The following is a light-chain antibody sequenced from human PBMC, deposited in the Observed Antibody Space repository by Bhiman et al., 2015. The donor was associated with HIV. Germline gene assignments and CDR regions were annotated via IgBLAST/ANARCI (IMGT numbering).Light chain of an antibody. V-gene: IGLV6-57*01. Sequence: QSVSESPGKTVTISCNRTSGTFVSTSVQWYQQRPGSSPTILIFANDQRPSEVPDRFSGSVDTSSDSASLSISGLQTEDEADYYCQSYDVSNRVIFG. CDR2: AND. CDR3: QSYDVSNRVI. CDR1: SGTFVSTS. J-gene: IGLJ6*01.